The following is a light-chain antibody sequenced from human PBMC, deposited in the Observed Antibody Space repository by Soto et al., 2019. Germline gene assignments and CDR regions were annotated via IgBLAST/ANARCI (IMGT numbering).Light chain of an antibody. J-gene: IGKJ1*01. CDR1: QYISTW. CDR3: QQYNTYPWT. Sequence: DIQMTQSPSTLSASVGDRVTITCRASQYISTWLAWYHQKPGKAPKLLIYKASSLQSGVTSRFSGSGSGTEFTLTISSLQHDDFATYYCQQYNTYPWTFGQGTKVEIK. CDR2: KAS. V-gene: IGKV1-5*03.